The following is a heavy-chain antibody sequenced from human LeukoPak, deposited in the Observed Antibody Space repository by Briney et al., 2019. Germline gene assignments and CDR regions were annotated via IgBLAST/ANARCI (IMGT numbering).Heavy chain of an antibody. CDR2: IHHSGRT. CDR3: ASVISGWYKV. D-gene: IGHD6-19*01. Sequence: SETLSLTCTVSGGSISSSGDFWGWIRQPPGKEPEYIASIHHSGRTYYNLSLKSRVTMSVDTSKNQFSLKLSSVTATDTAVYYCASVISGWYKVLGQGTMVIVSS. V-gene: IGHV4-39*01. J-gene: IGHJ3*01. CDR1: GGSISSSGDF.